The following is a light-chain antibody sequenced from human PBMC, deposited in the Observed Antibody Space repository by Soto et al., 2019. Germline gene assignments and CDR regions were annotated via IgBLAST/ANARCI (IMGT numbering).Light chain of an antibody. CDR3: QQYNNWPWT. J-gene: IGKJ1*01. CDR2: GAS. CDR1: QSVGSN. Sequence: EIVPTPSPATLSVSPGDGATLSCRACQSVGSNLAWYQQKPGQPPRLLISGASTRATGIPARFSGSGSGTDFTLTISSLQSEDFAVYYCQQYNNWPWTFGQGTKVDIK. V-gene: IGKV3-15*01.